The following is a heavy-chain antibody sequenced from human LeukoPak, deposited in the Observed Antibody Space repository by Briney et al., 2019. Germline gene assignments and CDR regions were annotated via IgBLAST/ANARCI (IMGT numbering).Heavy chain of an antibody. V-gene: IGHV1-2*02. CDR2: INPNSGGT. CDR3: ARGAYSSSWYVSGWFDP. D-gene: IGHD6-13*01. CDR1: GYTFTGYY. Sequence: GASVKVSCKASGYTFTGYYMHWARQAPGQGLEWMGWINPNSGGTNYAQKFQGRVTMTRDTSISTAYMELSRLRSDDTAVYYCARGAYSSSWYVSGWFDPWGQGTLVTVSS. J-gene: IGHJ5*02.